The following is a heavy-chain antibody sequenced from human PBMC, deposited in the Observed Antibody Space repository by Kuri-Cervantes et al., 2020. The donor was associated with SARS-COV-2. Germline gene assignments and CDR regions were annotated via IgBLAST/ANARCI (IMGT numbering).Heavy chain of an antibody. CDR1: GFTFSSYG. V-gene: IGHV3-30*03. Sequence: LSLTCAASGFTFSSYGMHWVRQAPGKGLEWVAVISYDGSNKYYADSVKGRFTISRDNSKNTLYLQMNSLRAEDTAVYYCAAELAGAFDIWGQGTMVTVSS. J-gene: IGHJ3*02. D-gene: IGHD6-19*01. CDR2: ISYDGSNK. CDR3: AAELAGAFDI.